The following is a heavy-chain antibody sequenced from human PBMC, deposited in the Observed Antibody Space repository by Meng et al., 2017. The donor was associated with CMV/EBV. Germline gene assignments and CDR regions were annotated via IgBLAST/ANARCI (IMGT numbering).Heavy chain of an antibody. Sequence: GGSLRLSCAASGFTFSSYSMNWVRQAPGKGLEWVSSISSSSSYIYYADPVKGRFTISRDNAKNSLYLQMNSLRAEDTAVYYCARGGGWSSSSDWGDYYYYGMDVWGQGTTVTVSS. V-gene: IGHV3-21*01. D-gene: IGHD6-6*01. J-gene: IGHJ6*02. CDR1: GFTFSSYS. CDR2: ISSSSSYI. CDR3: ARGGGWSSSSDWGDYYYYGMDV.